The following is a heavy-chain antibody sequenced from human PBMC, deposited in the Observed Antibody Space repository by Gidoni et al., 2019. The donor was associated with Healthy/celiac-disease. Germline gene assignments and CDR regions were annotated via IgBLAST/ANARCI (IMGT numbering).Heavy chain of an antibody. Sequence: GLEWIGEIYHSGSTNYNPSLKSRVTISVDKSKNQFSLKLSSVTAADTAVYYCAREGYDSSGYYSDWGQGTLVTVSS. J-gene: IGHJ4*02. CDR2: IYHSGST. D-gene: IGHD3-22*01. CDR3: AREGYDSSGYYSD. V-gene: IGHV4-4*02.